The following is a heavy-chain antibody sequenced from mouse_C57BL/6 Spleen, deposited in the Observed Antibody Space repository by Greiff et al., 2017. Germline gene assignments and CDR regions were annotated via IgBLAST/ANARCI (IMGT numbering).Heavy chain of an antibody. CDR2: IYPGDGDT. D-gene: IGHD2-3*01. J-gene: IGHJ3*01. Sequence: VQLKESGAELVKPGASVKISCKASGYAFSSYWMNWVKQRPGKGLEWIGQIYPGDGDTNYNGKFKGKATLTADKSSSTAYMQLSSLTSEDSAVYFCARSGDGSFAYWGQGTLVTVSA. CDR3: ARSGDGSFAY. V-gene: IGHV1-80*01. CDR1: GYAFSSYW.